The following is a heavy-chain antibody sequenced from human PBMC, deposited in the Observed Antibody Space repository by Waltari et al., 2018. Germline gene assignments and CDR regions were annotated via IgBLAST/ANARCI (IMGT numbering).Heavy chain of an antibody. D-gene: IGHD3-16*01. Sequence: QDQLVESGGGVVQPGRSLRLSCVPSGFTFSNYGMHWVRQAPGKGLEWFAVISYDGSKRFYADAVKGRFTISRDNSKNILYLQMNSLRADDTAMYYCVGGQMGDFWGQGTLVTVSS. CDR3: VGGQMGDF. CDR2: ISYDGSKR. V-gene: IGHV3-33*03. CDR1: GFTFSNYG. J-gene: IGHJ4*02.